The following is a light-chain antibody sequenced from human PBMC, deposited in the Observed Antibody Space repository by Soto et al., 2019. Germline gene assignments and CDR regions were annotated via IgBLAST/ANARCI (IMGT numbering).Light chain of an antibody. CDR2: QDS. CDR3: QAWDSSSLMV. Sequence: SYELTQPXSXSXXPXQTASIXXSGDKLGDKYACWYQQKPGQSPVLVIYQDSKRPSGIPERFSGSNSGNTATLTISGTQAMDEADYYCQAWDSSSLMVFGTGTKVTVL. CDR1: KLGDKY. J-gene: IGLJ1*01. V-gene: IGLV3-1*01.